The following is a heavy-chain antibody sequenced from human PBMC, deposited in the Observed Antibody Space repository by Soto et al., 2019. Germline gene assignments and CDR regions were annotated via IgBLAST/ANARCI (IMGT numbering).Heavy chain of an antibody. D-gene: IGHD1-26*01. CDR1: GFTFSSYW. Sequence: PGGSLRLSCAASGFTFSSYWMHWVRQAPGKGLVWVSRINSDGSSTSYADSVKGRFTISRDNAKNTLYLQMNSLRAEDTAVYYCARSSIVGATWGHDAFDIWGQGTMVTVSS. CDR3: ARSSIVGATWGHDAFDI. V-gene: IGHV3-74*01. J-gene: IGHJ3*02. CDR2: INSDGSST.